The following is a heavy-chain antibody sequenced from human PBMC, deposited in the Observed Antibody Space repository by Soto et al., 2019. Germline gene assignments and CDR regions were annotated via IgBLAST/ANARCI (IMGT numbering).Heavy chain of an antibody. CDR3: AREAEEMATMPILAY. D-gene: IGHD5-12*01. CDR2: ISYDGSNK. J-gene: IGHJ4*02. Sequence: GGSLRLSCAASGFTFSSYAMHWVRQAPGKGLEWVAVISYDGSNKYYADSVKGRFTISRDNSKNTLYLQMSSLRAEDTAVYYCAREAEEMATMPILAYWGQGTLVTVSS. V-gene: IGHV3-30-3*01. CDR1: GFTFSSYA.